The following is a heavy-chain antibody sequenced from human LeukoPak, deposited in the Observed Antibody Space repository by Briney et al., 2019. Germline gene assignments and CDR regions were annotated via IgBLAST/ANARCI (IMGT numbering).Heavy chain of an antibody. CDR2: IYYSGST. Sequence: PSETLSLTCTVSGGSISSGDYYWSWIRQPPGKGLEWIGYIYYSGSTNYNPSLKSRVTISVDTSKNQFSLKLSSVTAADTAVYYCARLTGGYGVAVFDYWGQGTLVTVSS. D-gene: IGHD2-2*01. CDR1: GGSISSGDYY. J-gene: IGHJ4*02. CDR3: ARLTGGYGVAVFDY. V-gene: IGHV4-30-4*08.